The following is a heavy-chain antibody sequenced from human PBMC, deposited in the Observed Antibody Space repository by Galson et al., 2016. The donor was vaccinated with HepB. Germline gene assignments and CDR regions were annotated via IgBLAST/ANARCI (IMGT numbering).Heavy chain of an antibody. J-gene: IGHJ2*01. D-gene: IGHD4-17*01. CDR1: GFPLSTYW. V-gene: IGHV3-13*04. CDR2: IGTAGDT. CDR3: ATSVYGDYRFDDWYFDL. Sequence: SLRLSCAASGFPLSTYWMSWVRQAPGKGLEWVSGIGTAGDTYYPGSVKGRFTISREDAKNSLYLQMNSLRAGDTAVYYCATSVYGDYRFDDWYFDLWGRGTLVTVSS.